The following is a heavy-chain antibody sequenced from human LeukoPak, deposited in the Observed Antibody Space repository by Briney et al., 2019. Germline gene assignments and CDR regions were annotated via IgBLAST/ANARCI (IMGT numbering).Heavy chain of an antibody. V-gene: IGHV3-33*01. CDR3: AGDYGEYYYGMDV. Sequence: PGGSLRLSCTASGFTFSSYGMHWVRQAPGKGLEWVAVIWYDGSNKCYADPVKGRFTISRDNSKNTLYLQMNSLRAEDTAVYYCAGDYGEYYYGMDVWGQGTTVTVSS. J-gene: IGHJ6*02. D-gene: IGHD4-17*01. CDR1: GFTFSSYG. CDR2: IWYDGSNK.